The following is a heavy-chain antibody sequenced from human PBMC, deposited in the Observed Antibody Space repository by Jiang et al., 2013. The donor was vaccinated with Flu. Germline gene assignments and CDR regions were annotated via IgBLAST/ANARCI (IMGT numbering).Heavy chain of an antibody. CDR1: GGSVSSGGYY. V-gene: IGHV4-31*03. Sequence: GPGLVKPSQTLSLTCTVSGGSVSSGGYYWSWIRQYPGRGLEWIGYIYYTGSTYYNPSLRSRVTVFLDTSKYQFSLNLTSVTDADTAVYYCARRGPSAGAFDIWGQGTMVTVSS. CDR3: ARRGPSAGAFDI. CDR2: IYYTGST. J-gene: IGHJ3*02.